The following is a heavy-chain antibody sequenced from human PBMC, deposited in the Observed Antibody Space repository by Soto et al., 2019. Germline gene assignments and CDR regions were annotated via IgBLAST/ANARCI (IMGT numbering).Heavy chain of an antibody. J-gene: IGHJ4*02. CDR1: GFTFSTYA. Sequence: EVQLLESGGGLVQPGGSLRLSCAASGFTFSTYAMIWVRQAPGKGLEWVSVITGSGGSTYYADSVKGRFTISRDTPRNTRFRKMNGLRAEDMAVYDCAKDRYGDYGGIDYWGQGTMVTVSS. D-gene: IGHD4-17*01. V-gene: IGHV3-23*01. CDR3: AKDRYGDYGGIDY. CDR2: ITGSGGST.